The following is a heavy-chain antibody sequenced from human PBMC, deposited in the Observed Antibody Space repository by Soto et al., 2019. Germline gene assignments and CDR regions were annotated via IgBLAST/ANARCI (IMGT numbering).Heavy chain of an antibody. V-gene: IGHV3-9*01. J-gene: IGHJ4*02. D-gene: IGHD2-21*01. CDR2: ISWDSGSI. CDR1: GFRFDEYA. Sequence: QLVESGGGLVQPGRSLRLSSVASGFRFDEYAIHWVRQAPGKGLEWVSGISWDSGSINYAGSVRGRFTVSRDNAKNSLYLHMTSLRSEDTAFYYCAKIVTRHSLVPVFDQWGQGALVSVSS. CDR3: AKIVTRHSLVPVFDQ.